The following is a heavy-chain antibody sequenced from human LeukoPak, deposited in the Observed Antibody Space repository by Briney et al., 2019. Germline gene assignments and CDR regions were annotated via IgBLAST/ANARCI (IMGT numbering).Heavy chain of an antibody. V-gene: IGHV1-46*01. Sequence: ASVKVSCKASGYTFTSYYLHWVRQAPGQGREWMGIINPSGGSTTYAQRFHGRVTMATATSTSTVYMELSSLGTEDTAVYYCARLRAVVTRAFDIWGQGTMVTVSS. CDR3: ARLRAVVTRAFDI. CDR1: GYTFTSYY. D-gene: IGHD4-23*01. CDR2: INPSGGST. J-gene: IGHJ3*02.